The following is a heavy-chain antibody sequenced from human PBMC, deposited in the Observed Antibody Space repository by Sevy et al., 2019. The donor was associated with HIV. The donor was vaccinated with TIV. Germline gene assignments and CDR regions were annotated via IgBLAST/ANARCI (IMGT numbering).Heavy chain of an antibody. V-gene: IGHV3-7*01. J-gene: IGHJ3*02. D-gene: IGHD4-17*01. CDR1: GFTFSNYW. CDR3: ARGGDDGAFDI. CDR2: IKQGGSEK. Sequence: GGSLRLSCAASGFTFSNYWMSWVRQAPGKGLEWVANIKQGGSEKYYVDSVKGRFTISRDNAKNSLYLQMNSLRVEDTGVYYCARGGDDGAFDIWGQGTMVTVSS.